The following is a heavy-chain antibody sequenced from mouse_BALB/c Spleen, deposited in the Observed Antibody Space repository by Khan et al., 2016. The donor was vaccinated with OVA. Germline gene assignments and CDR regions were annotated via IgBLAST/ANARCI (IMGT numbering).Heavy chain of an antibody. J-gene: IGHJ3*01. CDR3: IRGYYGDPFAY. D-gene: IGHD2-13*01. Sequence: EVELVESGGGLVKPGGSLKLSCEASEFTFSDYYMYWVRQTPEKRLEWVATISDVGSYIYYLDNVRGRFTISRDNAKNNLYLQMNSLKSEDTAMYYCIRGYYGDPFAYWGHGTLVTVSA. V-gene: IGHV5-4*02. CDR2: ISDVGSYI. CDR1: EFTFSDYY.